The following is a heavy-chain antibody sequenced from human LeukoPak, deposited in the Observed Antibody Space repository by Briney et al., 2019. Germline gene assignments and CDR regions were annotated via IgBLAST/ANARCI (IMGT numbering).Heavy chain of an antibody. V-gene: IGHV4-61*01. CDR1: GGSISSSSYY. D-gene: IGHD3-10*01. CDR3: AGHTLYYYGLKGMDV. CDR2: IYYSGST. Sequence: PSETLSLTCTVSGGSISSSSYYWSWIRQPPGKGLEWIGYIYYSGSTNYNPSLKSRVTISVDTSKNQFSLKLSSVTAADTAVYYCAGHTLYYYGLKGMDVWGQGTTVTVSS. J-gene: IGHJ6*02.